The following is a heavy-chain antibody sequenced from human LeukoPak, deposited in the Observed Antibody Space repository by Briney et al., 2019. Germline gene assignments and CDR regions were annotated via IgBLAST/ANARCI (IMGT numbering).Heavy chain of an antibody. CDR2: INPSGGST. V-gene: IGHV1-46*01. J-gene: IGHJ4*02. CDR1: GYTFISYY. D-gene: IGHD3-10*01. Sequence: ASVKVSCKASGYTFISYYMHWVRQAPGQGLEWMGIINPSGGSTSYAQKFQGRVTMTRDTSTSTVYMELSSLRSEDTAVYYCARDTKDYYGSGTGYYFDYWGQGTLVTVSS. CDR3: ARDTKDYYGSGTGYYFDY.